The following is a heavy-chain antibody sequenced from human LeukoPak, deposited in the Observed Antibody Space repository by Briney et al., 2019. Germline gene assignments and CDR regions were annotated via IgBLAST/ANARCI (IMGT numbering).Heavy chain of an antibody. Sequence: ASVKVSFKASGYTFTSYYMHWVRQAPGQGLEWMGWINPNSGGTNYAQKFQGRVTMTRDTSISTAYMELSRLRSDDTAVYYCARDLTATMKIDYWGQGTLVTVSS. D-gene: IGHD5-12*01. V-gene: IGHV1-2*02. J-gene: IGHJ4*02. CDR1: GYTFTSYY. CDR3: ARDLTATMKIDY. CDR2: INPNSGGT.